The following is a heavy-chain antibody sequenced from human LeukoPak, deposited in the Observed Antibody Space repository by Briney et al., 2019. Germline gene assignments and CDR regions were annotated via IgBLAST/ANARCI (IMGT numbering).Heavy chain of an antibody. V-gene: IGHV3-7*03. Sequence: GGSLRLSCAASGFTFSRHWMSWVRQAPGKGLEWVANIKQDGSDKNYVDPVKGRFTISRDNAKNSLYLQMNSLRAEDTAVYYCARGSGYCSSFSCYGDAFDIWGQGTMVTVSS. CDR3: ARGSGYCSSFSCYGDAFDI. D-gene: IGHD2-2*01. CDR1: GFTFSRHW. J-gene: IGHJ3*02. CDR2: IKQDGSDK.